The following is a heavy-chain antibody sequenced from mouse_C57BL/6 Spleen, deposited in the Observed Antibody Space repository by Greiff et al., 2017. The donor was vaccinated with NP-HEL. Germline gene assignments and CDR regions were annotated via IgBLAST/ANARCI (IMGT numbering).Heavy chain of an antibody. D-gene: IGHD1-1*01. CDR2: IYLGSGNT. J-gene: IGHJ2*01. Sequence: QVQLQQSGPELVKPGASVKISCKASGYSFTSYYIHWVKQRPGQGLEWIGWIYLGSGNTKYNEKFKGKATLTADTSSSTAYMQLSSLTSEDSAVYYCARYYGSSPLDYWGQGTTLTVAS. CDR1: GYSFTSYY. V-gene: IGHV1-66*01. CDR3: ARYYGSSPLDY.